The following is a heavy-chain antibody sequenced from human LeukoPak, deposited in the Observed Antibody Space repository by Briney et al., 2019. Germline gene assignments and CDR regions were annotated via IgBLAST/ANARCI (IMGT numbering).Heavy chain of an antibody. D-gene: IGHD2-15*01. J-gene: IGHJ4*02. CDR1: GESFSGYY. Sequence: SETLSLTCAVYGESFSGYYWSWIRQPPGKGLEWIGSIYYSGSTYYNPSLKSRVTISVDTSKNQFSLKLSSVTAADTAVYYCARQGDAAATFSNDYWGQGTLVTVSS. CDR3: ARQGDAAATFSNDY. CDR2: IYYSGST. V-gene: IGHV4-39*01.